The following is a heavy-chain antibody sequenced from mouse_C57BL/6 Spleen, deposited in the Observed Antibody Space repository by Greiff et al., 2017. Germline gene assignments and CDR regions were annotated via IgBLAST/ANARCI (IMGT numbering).Heavy chain of an antibody. V-gene: IGHV1-39*01. CDR2: INPNYGTT. Sequence: EVQLQQSGPELVKPGASVKISCKASGYSFTDYNMHWVKQSNGKSLEWIGVINPNYGTTSYTQKFKGKATLTVDHSAITAYMQLNSLTSEDSAVYNFARDDYCNYFYAMDDWGQGTSVTVSS. CDR1: GYSFTDYN. D-gene: IGHD2-1*01. J-gene: IGHJ4*01. CDR3: ARDDYCNYFYAMDD.